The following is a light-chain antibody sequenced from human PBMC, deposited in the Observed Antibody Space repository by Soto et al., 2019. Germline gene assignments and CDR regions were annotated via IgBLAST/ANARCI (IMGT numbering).Light chain of an antibody. CDR2: RNN. V-gene: IGLV1-47*01. J-gene: IGLJ2*01. CDR1: SSNIGSNY. Sequence: QSVLTQPPSASGTPGQRVTSSCSGSSSNIGSNYVYWYQQLPGTAPNLLIYRNNQRPSGVPDRFSGSKSGTSASLAISGLRFEDEADYYCAAWDDSLSGRVFGGGTKLTVL. CDR3: AAWDDSLSGRV.